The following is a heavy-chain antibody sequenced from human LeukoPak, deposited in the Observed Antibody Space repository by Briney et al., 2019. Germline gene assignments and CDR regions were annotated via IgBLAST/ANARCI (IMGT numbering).Heavy chain of an antibody. CDR2: ISGSGGST. V-gene: IGHV3-23*01. CDR1: GFTFSSYA. CDR3: AKFNGVYSSSWYMGFDY. J-gene: IGHJ4*02. Sequence: GGSLRLSCAASGFTFSSYAMGWVRQAPGKGLEWVSAISGSGGSTYYADSVKGRFTISRDNSKNTLYLQMNSLRAEDTAVYYCAKFNGVYSSSWYMGFDYWGQGTLVTVSS. D-gene: IGHD6-13*01.